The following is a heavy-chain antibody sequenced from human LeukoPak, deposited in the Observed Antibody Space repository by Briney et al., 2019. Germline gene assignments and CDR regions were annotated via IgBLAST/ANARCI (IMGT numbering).Heavy chain of an antibody. CDR3: AREGYYYGSGSYYPPDY. J-gene: IGHJ4*02. CDR1: GYTFTGYY. D-gene: IGHD3-10*01. V-gene: IGHV1-2*02. Sequence: GASVKVSCKASGYTFTGYYMHWVRQAPGQGLEWMGWINPNSGGTNYAQKFQGRVTMTRDTSISTAYMELSRLRSDDTAVYYCAREGYYYGSGSYYPPDYWGQGTLVTVSS. CDR2: INPNSGGT.